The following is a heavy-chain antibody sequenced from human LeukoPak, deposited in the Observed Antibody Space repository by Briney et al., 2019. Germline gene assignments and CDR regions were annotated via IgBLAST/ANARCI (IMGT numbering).Heavy chain of an antibody. J-gene: IGHJ6*03. CDR3: AKIHCYDSSGYYCLDYYYYMDV. CDR1: GFTFSSYA. Sequence: GGSLRLSCAASGFTFSSYAMSWVRQAPGKGLEWVSAISGSGGSTYYADSVKGRFTISRDNSKNTLYLQMNSLRAEDTAVYYCAKIHCYDSSGYYCLDYYYYMDVWGKGTTVTVSS. CDR2: ISGSGGST. V-gene: IGHV3-23*01. D-gene: IGHD3-22*01.